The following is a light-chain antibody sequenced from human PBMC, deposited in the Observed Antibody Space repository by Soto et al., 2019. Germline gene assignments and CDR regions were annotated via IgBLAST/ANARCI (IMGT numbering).Light chain of an antibody. CDR2: AAS. J-gene: IGKJ3*01. CDR1: QGIRNF. V-gene: IGKV1-27*01. CDR3: QKYSSVPV. Sequence: DIPMTQSPTSLSASVGDRVTITCRASQGIRNFVAWYQQKPGKAPKLLIYAASTLQSGVPSRFSGSGSGTDFTLTINSLQPEDFATYSCQKYSSVPVFGPGTKVEIK.